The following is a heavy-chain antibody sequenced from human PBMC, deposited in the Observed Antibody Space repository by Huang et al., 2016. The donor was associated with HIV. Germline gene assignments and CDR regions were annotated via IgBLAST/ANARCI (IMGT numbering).Heavy chain of an antibody. CDR1: GHTFTNYG. Sequence: QVQLVQSAAEVKKPGASVKVSCKTSGHTFTNYGITWVRQALGQGLEWMAWITADNGNTNYAQKLQGRVTVTTDTSTSTAYMELRNLTSDDTAVYYCARAVYYDSGGYSPGQFDIWGLGTMVTVSS. CDR3: ARAVYYDSGGYSPGQFDI. D-gene: IGHD3-22*01. V-gene: IGHV1-18*01. CDR2: ITADNGNT. J-gene: IGHJ3*02.